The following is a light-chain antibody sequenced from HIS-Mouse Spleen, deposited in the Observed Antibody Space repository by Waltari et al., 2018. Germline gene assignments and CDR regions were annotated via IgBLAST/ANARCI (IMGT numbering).Light chain of an antibody. Sequence: QTVVTQEPSFSVSPGGTVTLTCGLSSGSVSTSSYPSWYPQTPGQAPRTLIYSTNTRSSGVPDRFSGSILGNKAALTITGAQADDESDYYCVLYMGSGIWVFGGGTKLTVL. CDR3: VLYMGSGIWV. V-gene: IGLV8-61*01. CDR2: STN. J-gene: IGLJ3*02. CDR1: SGSVSTSSY.